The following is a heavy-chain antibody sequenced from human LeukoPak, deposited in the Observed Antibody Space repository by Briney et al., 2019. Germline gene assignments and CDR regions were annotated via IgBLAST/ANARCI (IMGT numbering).Heavy chain of an antibody. J-gene: IGHJ3*02. CDR1: GYTFTGYY. CDR2: ISPDSGGT. D-gene: IGHD1-7*01. Sequence: GASVTVSCKASGYTFTGYYMHWVRQAPGQGLEWMGWISPDSGGTIYAQEFQGRVTLTRDTSISTTYMELSSLRSDDTAVYYCATHTGTALEAFDIWGQGTMVTVSS. V-gene: IGHV1-2*02. CDR3: ATHTGTALEAFDI.